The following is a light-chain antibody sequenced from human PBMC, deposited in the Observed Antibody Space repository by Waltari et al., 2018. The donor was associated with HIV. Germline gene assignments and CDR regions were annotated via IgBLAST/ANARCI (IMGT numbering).Light chain of an antibody. V-gene: IGLV1-51*01. CDR3: GTWDSSLSAGV. CDR2: DNN. J-gene: IGLJ3*02. CDR1: SSNIGNNY. Sequence: QSVLTQPPSVSAAPGQKVTISCSGSSSNIGNNYVSCYQKIPGTAPKLLIYDNNKRPSGIPDRFSGSKSGTSATLGITGLQTGDEADYYCGTWDSSLSAGVFGGGTKLTVL.